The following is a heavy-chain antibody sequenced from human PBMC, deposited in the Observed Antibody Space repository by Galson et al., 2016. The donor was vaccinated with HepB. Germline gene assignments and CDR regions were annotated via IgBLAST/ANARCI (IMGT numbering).Heavy chain of an antibody. CDR2: IKSKAYGATT. CDR3: TTVTHFTL. Sequence: SLRLSCAASGFTFGDYVMYWFRQAPGKGLEWVGFIKSKAYGATTEYAASVKGRFTISRDDSKNTLYLDMNSLQTEDTAVYYCTTVTHFTLGGQGILVTVSS. CDR1: GFTFGDYV. J-gene: IGHJ4*02. V-gene: IGHV3-49*03.